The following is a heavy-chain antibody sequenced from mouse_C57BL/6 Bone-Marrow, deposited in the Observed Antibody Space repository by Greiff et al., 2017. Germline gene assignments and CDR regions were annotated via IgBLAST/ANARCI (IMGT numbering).Heavy chain of an antibody. Sequence: QVQLQQPGAELVKPGASVKLSCKASGYTFTSYWMHWVQQRPGQGLEWIGMIRPNSGSTNNNELFKSKATLTVDKSPHTAYMQLSGLTSKDSAVYYCARRRTGSGFAYWGQGTLVTVSA. D-gene: IGHD4-1*01. CDR2: IRPNSGST. V-gene: IGHV1-64*01. CDR1: GYTFTSYW. J-gene: IGHJ3*01. CDR3: ARRRTGSGFAY.